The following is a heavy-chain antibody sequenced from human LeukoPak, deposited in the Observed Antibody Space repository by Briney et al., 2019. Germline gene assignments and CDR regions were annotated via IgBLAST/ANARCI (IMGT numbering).Heavy chain of an antibody. CDR3: ARANSGYDSGYPPHFDY. V-gene: IGHV4-61*02. Sequence: SQTLSLTCTVSGGSISSGSYYWSWIRQPAGKGLEWIGRIYTSGSTNYNPSLKSRVTKSVDTSKNQFSLKLSSVTAADTAVYYCARANSGYDSGYPPHFDYWGQGTLVTVSS. J-gene: IGHJ4*02. CDR1: GGSISSGSYY. CDR2: IYTSGST. D-gene: IGHD5-12*01.